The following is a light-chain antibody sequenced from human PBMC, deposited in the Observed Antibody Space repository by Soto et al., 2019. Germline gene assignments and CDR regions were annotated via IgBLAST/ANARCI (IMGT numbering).Light chain of an antibody. V-gene: IGLV1-51*02. CDR3: GTWDSSLSAGV. Sequence: QSVLTQPPSVSAASGQKVTISCSGSSSNIGNNFVSWYQQLPEATPKLLIYENNKRPSGIPDRFSGSKSGTSATLGITGLQTGDEADYYCGTWDSSLSAGVFGGGTKVTVL. CDR2: ENN. CDR1: SSNIGNNF. J-gene: IGLJ2*01.